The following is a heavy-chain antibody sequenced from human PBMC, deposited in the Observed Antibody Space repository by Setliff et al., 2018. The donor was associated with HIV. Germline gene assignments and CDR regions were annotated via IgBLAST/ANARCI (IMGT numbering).Heavy chain of an antibody. CDR2: IGPYNGRT. Sequence: ASVKVSCKTSGYMFIAYGMSWVRRAPGQGLEWMGWIGPYNGRTEYAQEFQGRVSLTIDTSARTAYMELRSLRSDDTAVYYCAIDDGGYNYEEAFDVWGQGTMVTVSS. D-gene: IGHD3-16*01. CDR1: GYMFIAYG. J-gene: IGHJ3*01. V-gene: IGHV1-18*01. CDR3: AIDDGGYNYEEAFDV.